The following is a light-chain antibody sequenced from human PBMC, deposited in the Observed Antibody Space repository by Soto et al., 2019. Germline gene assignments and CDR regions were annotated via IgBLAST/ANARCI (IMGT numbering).Light chain of an antibody. Sequence: EIVLTQSPATLYVSPGERATLSCRASQTVGSNLACYQQKPGQPPTLLIYDASTRATGIPVRFRGSGSGTQFALTISSMQSEDSEVYYYHQYPNWVALTFGGGTKVEIK. CDR1: QTVGSN. CDR3: HQYPNWVALT. J-gene: IGKJ4*01. CDR2: DAS. V-gene: IGKV3-15*01.